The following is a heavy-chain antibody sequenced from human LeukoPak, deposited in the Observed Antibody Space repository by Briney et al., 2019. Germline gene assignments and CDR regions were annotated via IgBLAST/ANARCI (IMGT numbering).Heavy chain of an antibody. Sequence: ASVKLSCKASGYTFTSYGISWVRQPPGQELEWMGWISAYNGNTNYAQKLQGRVTMTTDTSTSTAYMELRSLRSDDTAVYYCARAAYGSGSYYVDYWGQGTLVTVSS. D-gene: IGHD3-10*01. J-gene: IGHJ4*02. CDR3: ARAAYGSGSYYVDY. CDR1: GYTFTSYG. CDR2: ISAYNGNT. V-gene: IGHV1-18*01.